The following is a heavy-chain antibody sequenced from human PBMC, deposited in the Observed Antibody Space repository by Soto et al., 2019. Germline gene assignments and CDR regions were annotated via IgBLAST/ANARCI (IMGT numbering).Heavy chain of an antibody. V-gene: IGHV3-64D*06. Sequence: GGYLRLSCSASGFTFSSYAMHWVRQAPGKGLEYVSAIVSNGGSTYYADSVKGRFTISRDNSKNTLYLQMSSLRAEDTAVYCCVQAASIAAAPWASGMDVWGQGTTVTVSS. J-gene: IGHJ6*02. D-gene: IGHD6-13*01. CDR3: VQAASIAAAPWASGMDV. CDR1: GFTFSSYA. CDR2: IVSNGGST.